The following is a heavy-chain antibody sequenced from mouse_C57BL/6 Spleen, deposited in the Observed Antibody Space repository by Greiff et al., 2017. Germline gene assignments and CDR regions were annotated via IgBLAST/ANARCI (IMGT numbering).Heavy chain of an antibody. J-gene: IGHJ1*03. CDR2: IDPSDSYT. CDR1: GYTFTSYW. Sequence: QVQLQQPGAELVRPGTSVKLSCKASGYTFTSYWMHWVKQRPGQGLEWIGVIDPSDSYTNYNQKFKGKATLTVDTSSSTAYMQLSSLTSEDSAVYYGGYGHWYFDVWGTGTTVTVSS. D-gene: IGHD1-1*02. V-gene: IGHV1-59*01. CDR3: GYGHWYFDV.